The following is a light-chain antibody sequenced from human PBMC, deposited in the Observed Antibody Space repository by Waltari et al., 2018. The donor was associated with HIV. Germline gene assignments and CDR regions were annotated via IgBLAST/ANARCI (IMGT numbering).Light chain of an antibody. J-gene: IGLJ3*02. CDR2: EVT. CDR1: SSDIGAYDF. V-gene: IGLV2-8*01. Sequence: QSALTQPPSASGSLGQSVTISCTGSSSDIGAYDFVSWFQQHPHSAPELLLYEVTRRPSSAPARCSGSRSGNTAFLTVAGLQPDDEATYFCSSYGDSLRVLFGGGTNVTVL. CDR3: SSYGDSLRVL.